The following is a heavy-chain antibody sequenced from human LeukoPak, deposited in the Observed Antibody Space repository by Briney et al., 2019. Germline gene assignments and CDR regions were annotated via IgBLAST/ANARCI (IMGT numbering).Heavy chain of an antibody. CDR1: GFTFSSFE. D-gene: IGHD6-13*01. V-gene: IGHV3-48*03. CDR2: ISSRGNTI. J-gene: IGHJ4*02. CDR3: ARDEGAAANMKIFAD. Sequence: PGGSLRLSCAASGFTFSSFEMNWVRQAPGKGLEWVSYISSRGNTIYYADSVKGRFTISRDNAKNSLYLQMNSLRAEDTAIYYCARDEGAAANMKIFADWGQGTLVTVSS.